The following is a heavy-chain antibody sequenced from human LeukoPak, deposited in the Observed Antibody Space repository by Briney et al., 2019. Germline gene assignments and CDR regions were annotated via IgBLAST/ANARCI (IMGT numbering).Heavy chain of an antibody. D-gene: IGHD3-10*01. CDR3: ASRNDVLLWFGELAPVP. CDR1: GGSFSGYY. V-gene: IGHV4-34*01. CDR2: INHSGST. Sequence: SETLSLTCAVYGGSFSGYYWSWIRQPPGKGLERIGEINHSGSTNYNPSLKSRVTISVDTSKNQFSLKLSSVTAADTAVYYCASRNDVLLWFGELAPVPWGQGTLVTVSS. J-gene: IGHJ4*02.